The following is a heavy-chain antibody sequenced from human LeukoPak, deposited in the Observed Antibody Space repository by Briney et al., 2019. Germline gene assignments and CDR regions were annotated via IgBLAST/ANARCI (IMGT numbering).Heavy chain of an antibody. CDR3: ARDGRGPDY. CDR2: IESDGRT. V-gene: IGHV3-74*01. Sequence: GGSLRLSCAASGFTLSSRWMHWLRQVPGKGLVSVSRIESDGRTAYAESVKGRFIISRDNAKNTLYLQMNSLRVEDTAVYYCARDGRGPDYWGQGTLVTVLS. J-gene: IGHJ4*02. CDR1: GFTLSSRW. D-gene: IGHD3/OR15-3a*01.